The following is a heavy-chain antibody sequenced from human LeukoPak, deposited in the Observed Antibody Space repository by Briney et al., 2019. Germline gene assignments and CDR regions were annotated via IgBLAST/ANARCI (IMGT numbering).Heavy chain of an antibody. V-gene: IGHV4-59*08. CDR3: ARLWDSSSSLDY. CDR2: IYSSGST. Sequence: SETLSLTCTVSGGSISSYSWNWIRQPPGKGLEWIGRIYSSGSTIYNPSLKSRVTISVETSKNQFSLKLSSVTAADTAVYYCARLWDSSSSLDYWGQGTLVTVSS. J-gene: IGHJ4*02. CDR1: GGSISSYS. D-gene: IGHD6-6*01.